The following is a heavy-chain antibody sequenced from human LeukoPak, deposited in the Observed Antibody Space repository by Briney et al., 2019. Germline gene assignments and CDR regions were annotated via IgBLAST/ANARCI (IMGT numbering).Heavy chain of an antibody. CDR3: ATVDTAMVFVY. Sequence: ASVKVSCKASGGTFSSYAISWVRQAPGQGLEWMGGIIPIFGTANYAQKFQGRVTITADESTSPAYMELGSLRSEDTAVYYCATVDTAMVFVYWGQGTLVTVSS. V-gene: IGHV1-69*01. J-gene: IGHJ4*02. CDR2: IIPIFGTA. D-gene: IGHD5-18*01. CDR1: GGTFSSYA.